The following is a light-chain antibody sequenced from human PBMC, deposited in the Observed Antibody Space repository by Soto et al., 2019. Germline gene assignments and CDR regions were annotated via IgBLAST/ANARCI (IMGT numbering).Light chain of an antibody. Sequence: QSALTQPASVSGSPGQSITISCTGTNSDIGAYNYVSWYQHHPGKAPKLIIYDLNNRPSGLSNRFSGPKSGNTASLTISGLQAEDEADYYCSSYTSSRIRVFGGGTKLTVL. CDR2: DLN. V-gene: IGLV2-14*03. CDR3: SSYTSSRIRV. J-gene: IGLJ3*02. CDR1: NSDIGAYNY.